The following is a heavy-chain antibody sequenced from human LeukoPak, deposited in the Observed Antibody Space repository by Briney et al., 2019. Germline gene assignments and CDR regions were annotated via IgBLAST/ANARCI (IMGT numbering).Heavy chain of an antibody. Sequence: PGGSLRLSCAASGFTFSDYYMSWIRQAPGKGLEWVSYISSSGSTIYYADSVKGRFTISRDNAKNSLYLQMNSLRAEDTAVYYCARASLAVAGTGDDAFDIWSQGTMVTVSS. V-gene: IGHV3-11*01. CDR1: GFTFSDYY. J-gene: IGHJ3*02. D-gene: IGHD6-19*01. CDR3: ARASLAVAGTGDDAFDI. CDR2: ISSSGSTI.